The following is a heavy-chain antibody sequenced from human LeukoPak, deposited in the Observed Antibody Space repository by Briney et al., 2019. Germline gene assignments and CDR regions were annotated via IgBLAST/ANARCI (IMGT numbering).Heavy chain of an antibody. CDR2: IKGDGSDK. CDR3: ARGQGAGRTLNWYFDL. J-gene: IGHJ2*01. D-gene: IGHD2/OR15-2a*01. CDR1: GFSLSSHW. Sequence: GGSLRLSCAASGFSLSSHWMSWIRQAPGKGLEWVADIKGDGSDKLYVDSVKGRFSISRDNAKNSLYLQIISLRAEDTAVYYCARGQGAGRTLNWYFDLWGRGTLVTVSS. V-gene: IGHV3-7*01.